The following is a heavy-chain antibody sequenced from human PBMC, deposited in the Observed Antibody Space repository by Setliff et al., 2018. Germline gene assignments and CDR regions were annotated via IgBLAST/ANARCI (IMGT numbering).Heavy chain of an antibody. CDR3: ARQGTYCDGGGGSCFPPNY. CDR1: GGSISSHY. D-gene: IGHD2-15*01. CDR2: IKYSGST. V-gene: IGHV4-59*04. Sequence: SETLSLTCTVSGGSISSHYWSWIRQPPGKGLEWIGYIKYSGSTSFNPSLKSRVTISVDKSKSQFSLKLSSVTAVDTAVYYCARQGTYCDGGGGSCFPPNYWGQGTQVTVSS. J-gene: IGHJ4*02.